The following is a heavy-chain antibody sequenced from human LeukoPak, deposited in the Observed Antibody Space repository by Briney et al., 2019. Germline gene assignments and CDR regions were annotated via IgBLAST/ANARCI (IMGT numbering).Heavy chain of an antibody. V-gene: IGHV1-18*01. CDR2: ISAYNGNT. J-gene: IGHJ4*02. CDR3: ARDPLSSGVVPAAIWGFDY. D-gene: IGHD2-2*02. Sequence: ASVKVSCKASGYTFTSYGISWVRQAPGQGLEWMGWISAYNGNTNYAQKLQGRVTMTTDTSTSTAYMELRSLRSDDTAVYYCARDPLSSGVVPAAIWGFDYWGQGTLVTVSS. CDR1: GYTFTSYG.